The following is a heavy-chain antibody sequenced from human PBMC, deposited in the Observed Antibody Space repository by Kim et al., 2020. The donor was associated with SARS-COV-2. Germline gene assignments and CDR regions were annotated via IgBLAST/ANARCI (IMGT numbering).Heavy chain of an antibody. CDR3: ARAGYYDSSGYYHDAFDI. J-gene: IGHJ3*02. V-gene: IGHV4-59*01. Sequence: TSRVTISVDTSKNQFSLKLSSVTAADTAVYYCARAGYYDSSGYYHDAFDIWGQGTMVTVSS. D-gene: IGHD3-22*01.